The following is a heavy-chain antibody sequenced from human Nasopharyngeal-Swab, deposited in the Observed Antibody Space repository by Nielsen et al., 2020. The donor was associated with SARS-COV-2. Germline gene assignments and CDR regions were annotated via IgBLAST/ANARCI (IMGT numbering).Heavy chain of an antibody. CDR2: ISSSSRTI. CDR3: ARDGLTYYDILTGYSWFDP. CDR1: GFTFSSYS. Sequence: GESLTISCAASGFTFSSYSMNWVRQAPGKGLVRVSYISSSSRTIYYADSVKGRFTISRDNAKNSLNLQMNSLRDEDTAVYYCARDGLTYYDILTGYSWFDPWGQGTLVTVSS. D-gene: IGHD3-9*01. V-gene: IGHV3-48*02. J-gene: IGHJ5*02.